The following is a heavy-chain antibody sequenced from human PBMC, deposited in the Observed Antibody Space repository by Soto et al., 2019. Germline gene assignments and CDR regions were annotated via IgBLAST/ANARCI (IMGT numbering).Heavy chain of an antibody. CDR1: GYTFTSYY. J-gene: IGHJ4*02. V-gene: IGHV1-46*03. Sequence: QVQLVQSGAEVKKPGASVKVSCKASGYTFTSYYLHWVRQAPGQGLEWMGIINPSGGTTYAQKFRVRDAMTRDTPTSTVYMEESSLRSEDTAVYYCARVYCSGGGCYSIDYWGQGTLVTVSS. CDR3: ARVYCSGGGCYSIDY. D-gene: IGHD2-15*01. CDR2: INPSGGTT.